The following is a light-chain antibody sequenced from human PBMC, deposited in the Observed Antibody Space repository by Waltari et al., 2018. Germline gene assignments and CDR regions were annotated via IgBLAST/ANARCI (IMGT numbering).Light chain of an antibody. CDR2: DVK. J-gene: IGLJ2*01. V-gene: IGLV2-14*03. Sequence: QSVLTQPASVSGSPGQSITISCPRTRGALGGDAYVPWYQQQPGKAPKLMIYDVKNRPSGVSNRFSGSKSGDTASLTISGLQAEDEADYYCSSYAVTATLLFGGGTTLTVL. CDR1: RGALGGDAY. CDR3: SSYAVTATLL.